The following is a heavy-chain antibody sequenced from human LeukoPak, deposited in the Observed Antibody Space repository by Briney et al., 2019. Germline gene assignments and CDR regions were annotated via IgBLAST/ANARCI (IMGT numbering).Heavy chain of an antibody. D-gene: IGHD6-13*01. V-gene: IGHV3-20*04. Sequence: GGSLRLSCAASGFTFDDYAMNWVRQAPGKGLEWVSFINWNGGSTGYADSVKGRFTISRDNAKNSLYLQMNSLRAEDTALYYCARAMGVGSSNWFFDYWGQGTLVTVSS. CDR3: ARAMGVGSSNWFFDY. J-gene: IGHJ4*02. CDR2: INWNGGST. CDR1: GFTFDDYA.